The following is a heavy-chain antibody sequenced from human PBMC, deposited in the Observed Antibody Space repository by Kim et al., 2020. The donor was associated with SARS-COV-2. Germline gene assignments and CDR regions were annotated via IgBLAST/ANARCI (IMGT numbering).Heavy chain of an antibody. Sequence: SETLSLTCAVSGGSISSSNWWSWVRQPPGKGLEWIGEIYHSGSTNYNPSLKSRVTISVDKSKNQFSLKLSSVTAADTAVYYCARDRYFDWLLQTHAFDIWGQGTMVTVSS. V-gene: IGHV4-4*02. CDR2: IYHSGST. CDR1: GGSISSSNW. CDR3: ARDRYFDWLLQTHAFDI. D-gene: IGHD3-9*01. J-gene: IGHJ3*02.